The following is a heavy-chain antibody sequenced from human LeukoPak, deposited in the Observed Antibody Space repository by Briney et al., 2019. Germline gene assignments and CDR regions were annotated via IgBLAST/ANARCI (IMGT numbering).Heavy chain of an antibody. Sequence: QAGGSLRLSCAASGFTFSSYWMSWVRQAPGKGLEWVANVKQDGSEKYYVDSVKGRFTISRDNAKNSLYLQMNSLRAEDTAVYYCRTYYYDTSGLYYFDYWGQGTLVTVSS. CDR2: VKQDGSEK. CDR3: RTYYYDTSGLYYFDY. J-gene: IGHJ4*02. V-gene: IGHV3-7*01. CDR1: GFTFSSYW. D-gene: IGHD3-22*01.